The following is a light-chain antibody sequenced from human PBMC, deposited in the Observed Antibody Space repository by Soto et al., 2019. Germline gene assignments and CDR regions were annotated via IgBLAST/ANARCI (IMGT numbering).Light chain of an antibody. CDR1: QSISSW. J-gene: IGKJ1*01. Sequence: DIQMTQSPSTLSASVGDRVTITCRASQSISSWLAWYQQKPGKAPKLLIYKASSLESGVPSRFSGSGSGTDFILTISSLQPDDFATYYCQQYNSYSTFGQGTKVEIK. V-gene: IGKV1-5*03. CDR2: KAS. CDR3: QQYNSYST.